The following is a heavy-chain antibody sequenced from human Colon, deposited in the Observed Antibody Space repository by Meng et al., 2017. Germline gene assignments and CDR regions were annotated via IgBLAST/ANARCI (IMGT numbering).Heavy chain of an antibody. J-gene: IGHJ4*02. CDR1: GYCFTSYG. Sequence: QVHLVQSGAELKKPGASVKVSCQASGYCFTSYGMHWLRQAPGQRPEWMGWIYTADGNRRYSQRFQDRLTITSDTFARTAYMELSSLRSEDTAVYFCARDERGGPYYFDYWGQGTLVTVSS. CDR3: ARDERGGPYYFDY. CDR2: IYTADGNR. V-gene: IGHV1-3*04.